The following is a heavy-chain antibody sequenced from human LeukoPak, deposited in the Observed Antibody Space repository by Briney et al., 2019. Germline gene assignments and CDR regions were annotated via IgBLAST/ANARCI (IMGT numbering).Heavy chain of an antibody. Sequence: PSETLSLTCTVSGGSISSYYWSWIRQPPGKGLEWIGYIYTSGSPNYNPSPKSRGTISVDTSKNQLSLKLSSVPAADTAVYYCARHATYYDILTGYYNYYYYMDVWGKGTTVTVSS. CDR2: IYTSGSP. D-gene: IGHD3-9*01. J-gene: IGHJ6*03. CDR3: ARHATYYDILTGYYNYYYYMDV. V-gene: IGHV4-4*09. CDR1: GGSISSYY.